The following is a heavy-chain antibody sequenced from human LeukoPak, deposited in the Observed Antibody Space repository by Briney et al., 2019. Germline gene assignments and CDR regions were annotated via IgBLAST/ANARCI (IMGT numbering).Heavy chain of an antibody. V-gene: IGHV2-5*02. CDR2: IYWDDDK. CDR1: GFSLSTSGVG. D-gene: IGHD1-1*01. CDR3: AHGTTSSPVDY. J-gene: IGHJ4*02. Sequence: SGPTLVKPTQTLTLTCTFSGFSLSTSGVGVGWIRQPPGQALEWLALIYWDDDKRYSPSLKSRLTITKDTSKNLVVLTMTTMDPVDTATYYCAHGTTSSPVDYWCQGTLVTVSS.